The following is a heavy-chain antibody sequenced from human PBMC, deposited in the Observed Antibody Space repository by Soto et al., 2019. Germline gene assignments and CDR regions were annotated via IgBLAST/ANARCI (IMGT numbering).Heavy chain of an antibody. D-gene: IGHD3-22*01. Sequence: PGRFLRLSWAASGFTFSSHWMHWVRQAPGKGLMWVARIKTDGSIISYADSVKGRFTISRDNAKNTLYLQMNNLRVEDTAMEDCARDVIVISANGDRGTLVAASS. CDR1: GFTFSSHW. CDR3: ARDVIVISAN. CDR2: IKTDGSII. V-gene: IGHV3-74*01. J-gene: IGHJ4*02.